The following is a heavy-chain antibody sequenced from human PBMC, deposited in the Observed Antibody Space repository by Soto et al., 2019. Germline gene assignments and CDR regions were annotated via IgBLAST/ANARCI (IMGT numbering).Heavy chain of an antibody. V-gene: IGHV3-74*01. CDR2: INSDGSST. J-gene: IGHJ6*02. CDR3: ARYLLGSSYGMDV. D-gene: IGHD1-26*01. CDR1: GFTFSSHW. Sequence: PGGSLRLSCAASGFTFSSHWMHWVRQAPGKGLVWVSRINSDGSSTTYADSVKGRFTISRDNAKNTLYLQMNSLRAEDTAVYYCARYLLGSSYGMDVWGQGTTVTVSS.